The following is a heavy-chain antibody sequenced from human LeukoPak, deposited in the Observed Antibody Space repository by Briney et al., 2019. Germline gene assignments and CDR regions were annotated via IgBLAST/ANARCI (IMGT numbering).Heavy chain of an antibody. CDR1: GVSISSYY. V-gene: IGHV4-59*01. CDR2: IYYSGST. Sequence: SETLSLPCTVSGVSISSYYWSWIRQPPGKGLEWIGYIYYSGSTNYNPSLKSRVTISVDTSKNQFSLKLSSVTAEDTAVYYCARDTSGWAPFGSWGQRTLVTVSS. J-gene: IGHJ4*02. D-gene: IGHD6-19*01. CDR3: ARDTSGWAPFGS.